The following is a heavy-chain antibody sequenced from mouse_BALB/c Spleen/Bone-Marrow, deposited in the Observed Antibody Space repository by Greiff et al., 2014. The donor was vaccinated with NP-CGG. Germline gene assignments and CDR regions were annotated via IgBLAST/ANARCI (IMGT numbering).Heavy chain of an antibody. CDR2: INPGSGGT. CDR1: GYAFTNYL. J-gene: IGHJ4*01. Sequence: QVQLKESGAELVRPGTSVKVSCKASGYAFTNYLIEWVKQRPGQGLEWIGVINPGSGGTNYNEKFKGKATLTADKSSSTAYMQLSSLTSDDPAVYFCARHYYGAMDYWGQGTSVTVSS. V-gene: IGHV1-54*01. CDR3: ARHYYGAMDY. D-gene: IGHD1-2*01.